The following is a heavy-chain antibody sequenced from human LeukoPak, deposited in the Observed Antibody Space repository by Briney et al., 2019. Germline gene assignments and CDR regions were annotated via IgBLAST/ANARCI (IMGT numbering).Heavy chain of an antibody. V-gene: IGHV1-2*02. Sequence: ASVKVSCKASGYTFTGYYMHWVRQAPGQGLEWMGWINPNSGGTNYAQKFQGRVTLTRGTSINTAYMELSRLRSGGTAVYYCARYYDSSGYHNWFDPWGQGTLVTVSS. CDR1: GYTFTGYY. CDR2: INPNSGGT. J-gene: IGHJ5*02. CDR3: ARYYDSSGYHNWFDP. D-gene: IGHD3-22*01.